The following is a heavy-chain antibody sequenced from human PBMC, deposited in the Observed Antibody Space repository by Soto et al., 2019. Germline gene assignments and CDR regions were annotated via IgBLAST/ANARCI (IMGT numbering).Heavy chain of an antibody. Sequence: SETLSLTCAVYGGSFSGYYWSWIRQSPGKGLEWIGEINHSGSTNYNPSLKSRVTILVDTSKNQFSLKLRSVTAADTAVYYCARTVSYYDFLNDYYFGGGFDLWGQGTMGTVS. V-gene: IGHV4-34*01. J-gene: IGHJ3*01. D-gene: IGHD3-3*01. CDR3: ARTVSYYDFLNDYYFGGGFDL. CDR1: GGSFSGYY. CDR2: INHSGST.